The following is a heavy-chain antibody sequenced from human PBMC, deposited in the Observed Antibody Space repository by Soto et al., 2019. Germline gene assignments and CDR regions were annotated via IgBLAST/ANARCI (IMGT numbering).Heavy chain of an antibody. D-gene: IGHD6-13*01. CDR2: ITVRSHTT. V-gene: IGHV3-23*01. J-gene: IGHJ4*02. Sequence: EVQLLESGGDLVQPGGSLRLSCGVSGFSFSSYAMAWVRQVPGKGLEWLSVITVRSHTTSYADSVRGRFPISRDDSRATLYLQMNSLRGEDTAVYYCARGLAAGGTVGLTYYFDFWGQGTLVTVSP. CDR3: ARGLAAGGTVGLTYYFDF. CDR1: GFSFSSYA.